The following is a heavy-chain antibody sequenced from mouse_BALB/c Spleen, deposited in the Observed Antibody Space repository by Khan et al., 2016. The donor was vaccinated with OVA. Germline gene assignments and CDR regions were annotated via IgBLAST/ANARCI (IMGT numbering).Heavy chain of an antibody. CDR3: ARRGLNGIFVY. CDR2: IDPSTGYA. Sequence: QVQLKESGAELAKPGASLKMSCTASGYSFITYWIHWVKQRPGQGLEWIGYIDPSTGYAEYNQKFTDKATLTADKSSSTAYMQLTSLTSEDYAVYYCARRGLNGIFVYWGQGTLVTVSA. V-gene: IGHV1-7*01. D-gene: IGHD1-3*01. CDR1: GYSFITYW. J-gene: IGHJ3*01.